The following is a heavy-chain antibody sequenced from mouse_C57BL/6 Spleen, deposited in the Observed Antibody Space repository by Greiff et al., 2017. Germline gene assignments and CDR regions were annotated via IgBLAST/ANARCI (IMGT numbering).Heavy chain of an antibody. D-gene: IGHD1-1*01. CDR1: GYAFSSSW. J-gene: IGHJ2*01. CDR2: IYPGDGDT. CDR3: ARSAYGSSYFDY. Sequence: QVQLKESGPELVKPGASVKISCKASGYAFSSSWMNWVKQRPGKGLEWIGRIYPGDGDTNYNGKFKGKATLTADKSSSPAYMPLSSLSSEDSAVYFCARSAYGSSYFDYWGQGTTLTVSS. V-gene: IGHV1-82*01.